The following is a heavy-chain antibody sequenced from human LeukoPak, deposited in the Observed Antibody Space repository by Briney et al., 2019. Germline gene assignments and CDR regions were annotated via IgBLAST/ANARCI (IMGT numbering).Heavy chain of an antibody. J-gene: IGHJ5*02. CDR3: ARDRGYYDSSGYLT. V-gene: IGHV3-21*01. CDR2: ISSSSSYI. D-gene: IGHD3-22*01. CDR1: GFTFSSYS. Sequence: GGSLRLSCAASGFTFSSYSMNWVRQAPGKGLEWVSSISSSSSYIYYADSVKGRFTISRDNAKNSLYLQMNSLRAEDMAVYYCARDRGYYDSSGYLTWGQGTLVTVSS.